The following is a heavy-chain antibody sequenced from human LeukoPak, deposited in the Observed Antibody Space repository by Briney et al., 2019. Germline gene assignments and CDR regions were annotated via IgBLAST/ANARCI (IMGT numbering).Heavy chain of an antibody. D-gene: IGHD5-24*01. Sequence: PSETLSLTCAVYGGSFSGYYWSWIRQPPGKGLEWIGEINHSGSTNYNPSLKSRVTISVDTSKNQFSLKLSSVTAADTAVYYCARDLGGDGFNLRNWFDPWGQGTLVTVSS. V-gene: IGHV4-34*01. CDR1: GGSFSGYY. CDR2: INHSGST. CDR3: ARDLGGDGFNLRNWFDP. J-gene: IGHJ5*02.